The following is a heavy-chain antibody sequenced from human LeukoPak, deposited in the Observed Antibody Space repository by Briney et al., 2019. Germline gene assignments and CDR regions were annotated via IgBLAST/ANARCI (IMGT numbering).Heavy chain of an antibody. V-gene: IGHV1-69*01. CDR3: ARGSLGYCSSTSCRHYYMDV. CDR1: GGTFSSYA. J-gene: IGHJ6*03. Sequence: GASMKVSCKASGGTFSSYAISWVRQAPGQGLEWMGGIIPIFGTANYAQKFQGRVTITADESTSTAYMELSSLRSEDTAVYYCARGSLGYCSSTSCRHYYMDVWGKGTTVTVSS. D-gene: IGHD2-2*01. CDR2: IIPIFGTA.